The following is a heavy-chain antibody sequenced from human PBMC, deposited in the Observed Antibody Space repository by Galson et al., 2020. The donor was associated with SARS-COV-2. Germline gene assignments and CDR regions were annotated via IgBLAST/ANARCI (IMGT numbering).Heavy chain of an antibody. CDR3: ARGCPGF. Sequence: SETLSLTCAVYGGPFDGYKWTWIRQPPGKGLEWIGHISYSGVTAYNPSLRSRVTISVDTSKNQFSLKLTSVTAADTAVYYCARGCPGFWGQGNLVTVSS. CDR2: ISYSGVT. J-gene: IGHJ4*02. CDR1: GGPFDGYK. V-gene: IGHV4-34*01.